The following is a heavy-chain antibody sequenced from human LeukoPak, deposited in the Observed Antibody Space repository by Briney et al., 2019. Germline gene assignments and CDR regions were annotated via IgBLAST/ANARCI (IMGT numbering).Heavy chain of an antibody. CDR1: GFTFSNYD. V-gene: IGHV3-30*02. D-gene: IGHD3-22*01. Sequence: GGSLRLSCAASGFTFSNYDMHWVRQAPGKGLEWVAFIRYDGSNKNYADSVKGRFTISRDNSKNTLYLQMHSLRVDDTAVYYCAKSYDSSGYYYEQYFQHWGQGTLVTVSS. J-gene: IGHJ1*01. CDR2: IRYDGSNK. CDR3: AKSYDSSGYYYEQYFQH.